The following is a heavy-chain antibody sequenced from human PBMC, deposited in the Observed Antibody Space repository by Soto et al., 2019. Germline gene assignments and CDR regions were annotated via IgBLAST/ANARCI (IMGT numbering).Heavy chain of an antibody. V-gene: IGHV4-30-4*01. CDR1: GFSISSCDYY. CDR2: IYYSGST. J-gene: IGHJ3*02. CDR3: ERDRGGTAFDI. D-gene: IGHD1-1*01. Sequence: SGTLSLTCTVSGFSISSCDYYWSCIRQPPGKGLEWIGYIYYSGSTYYNPSLKSRVTISVETSKNQFSLKLSSVTAADTAVYYCERDRGGTAFDIWGQGPXVT.